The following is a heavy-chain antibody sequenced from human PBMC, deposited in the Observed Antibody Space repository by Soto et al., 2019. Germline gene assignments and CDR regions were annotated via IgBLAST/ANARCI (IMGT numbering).Heavy chain of an antibody. CDR2: INHSGST. CDR1: GGSFSGYY. Sequence: PSETLSLTCAVYGGSFSGYYWSWIRQPPGKGLEWIGEINHSGSTNYNPSLKSRVTISVDTSKNQFSLKLSSVTAADTAVYYCARTVVATIFGRFDYWGHGTLVTLSS. V-gene: IGHV4-34*01. CDR3: ARTVVATIFGRFDY. D-gene: IGHD5-12*01. J-gene: IGHJ4*01.